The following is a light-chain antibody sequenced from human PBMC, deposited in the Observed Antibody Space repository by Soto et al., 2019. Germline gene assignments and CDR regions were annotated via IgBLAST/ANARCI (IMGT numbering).Light chain of an antibody. J-gene: IGLJ1*01. CDR3: SSYTSSSTLV. CDR2: DVS. V-gene: IGLV2-14*03. CDR1: SSDVGASNS. Sequence: QSVLTQPASVSGSPGQSITISCTGTSSDVGASNSVSWYQHHPGKAPKLMIYDVSYRPSGVSNRFSGSKSGNTASLTISGLQADDETDYYCSSYTSSSTLVFGTGTKVTVL.